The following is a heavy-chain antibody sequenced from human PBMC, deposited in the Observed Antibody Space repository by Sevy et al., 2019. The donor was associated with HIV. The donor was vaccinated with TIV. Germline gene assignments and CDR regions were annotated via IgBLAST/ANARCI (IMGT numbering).Heavy chain of an antibody. J-gene: IGHJ6*02. Sequence: GGSLRLSCAASGFTLSSYGMHWVRQAPGKGLEWVAVISYDGSNKYYADSVKGRFTISRDNSKNTLYLQMNSLRAEDTAVYYCAKDRWLHLSYGMDVWGQGTTVTVSS. CDR3: AKDRWLHLSYGMDV. V-gene: IGHV3-30*18. CDR2: ISYDGSNK. CDR1: GFTLSSYG. D-gene: IGHD5-12*01.